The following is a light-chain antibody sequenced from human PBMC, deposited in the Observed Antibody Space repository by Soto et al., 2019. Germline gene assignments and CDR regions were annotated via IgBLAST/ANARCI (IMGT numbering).Light chain of an antibody. Sequence: QSVLTQPASVSGSPGQSIAISSTGTSSDVGGYNFVSWYQQHPGKAPKLLIYEVSNRPSGVSNRFSGSKSGNTASLTISGLQAEDEADYFCNSYTSTSNIVAFGGGTKLTVL. CDR1: SSDVGGYNF. J-gene: IGLJ2*01. CDR3: NSYTSTSNIVA. CDR2: EVS. V-gene: IGLV2-14*01.